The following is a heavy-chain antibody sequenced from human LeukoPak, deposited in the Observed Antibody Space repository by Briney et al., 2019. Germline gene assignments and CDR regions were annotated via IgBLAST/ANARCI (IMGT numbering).Heavy chain of an antibody. V-gene: IGHV5-51*01. CDR1: GNNFATHW. CDR3: ARDRGPYYYYGMDV. J-gene: IGHJ6*02. D-gene: IGHD3-22*01. CDR2: IYPVDSDT. Sequence: GESLKISCKGSGNNFATHWIAWVRQTPGKGLEWIGVIYPVDSDTRYSPTFQGQVTISVDKSTSTAYLQWSSLKASDTAMYYCARDRGPYYYYGMDVWGQGTTVTVSS.